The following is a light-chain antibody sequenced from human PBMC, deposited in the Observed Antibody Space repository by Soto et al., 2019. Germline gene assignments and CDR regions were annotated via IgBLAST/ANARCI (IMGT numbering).Light chain of an antibody. J-gene: IGKJ1*01. CDR1: KSVLYSSNNKNY. V-gene: IGKV4-1*01. CDR3: QQYYSPRT. CDR2: WAS. Sequence: DIVMTQSPDSLAVSLGERATINCKSSKSVLYSSNNKNYLAWYQQKPGQPPKLLIYWASTRESGVPDRFSGSGSGTDFTLTIRSLQAEDVAVYYCQQYYSPRTFGKGPRVEIK.